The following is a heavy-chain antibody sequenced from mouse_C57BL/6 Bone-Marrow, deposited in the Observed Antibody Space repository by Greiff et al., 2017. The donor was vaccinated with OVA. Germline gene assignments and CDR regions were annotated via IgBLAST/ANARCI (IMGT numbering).Heavy chain of an antibody. D-gene: IGHD1-1*01. J-gene: IGHJ4*01. CDR1: GFTFSDYY. CDR2: ISNGGGST. CDR3: ARDHYYGSSSYAMDY. Sequence: EVQLVESGGGLVQPGGSLKLSCAASGFTFSDYYMYWVRQTPEKRLEWVAYISNGGGSTYYPDTVKGRFTISRDNAKNTLYLQMSRLKSEDTAMYYCARDHYYGSSSYAMDYWGQGTSVTVSS. V-gene: IGHV5-12*01.